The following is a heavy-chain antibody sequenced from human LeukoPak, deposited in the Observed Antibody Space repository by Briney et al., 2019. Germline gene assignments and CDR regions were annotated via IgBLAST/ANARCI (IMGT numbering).Heavy chain of an antibody. D-gene: IGHD2-15*01. V-gene: IGHV5-51*01. J-gene: IGHJ5*02. Sequence: GESLKISCKCSGYSFTSYWIGGVRQMPGKGLEWMGIIYPGDSDTRYSPSFQGQVTISADKSISTAYLQWSSLKASDTAMYYCARQEYCSGGSCYTWFDPWGQGTLVTVSS. CDR2: IYPGDSDT. CDR3: ARQEYCSGGSCYTWFDP. CDR1: GYSFTSYW.